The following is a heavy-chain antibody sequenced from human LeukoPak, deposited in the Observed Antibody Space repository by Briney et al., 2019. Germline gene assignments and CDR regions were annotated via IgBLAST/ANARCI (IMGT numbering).Heavy chain of an antibody. J-gene: IGHJ4*02. D-gene: IGHD1-26*01. Sequence: PSETLSLTCAVYGGSFSGYYWSWIRQPPGKGLEWIGEINHSGSTNYNPSLKSRVTISVDTSKNQFSLKLSSVTAADTAVYYCAKGATTFWDWGQGTLVTASS. CDR2: INHSGST. CDR1: GGSFSGYY. V-gene: IGHV4-34*01. CDR3: AKGATTFWD.